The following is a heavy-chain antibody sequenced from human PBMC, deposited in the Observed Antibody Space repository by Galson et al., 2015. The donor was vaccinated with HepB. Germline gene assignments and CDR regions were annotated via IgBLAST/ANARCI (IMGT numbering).Heavy chain of an antibody. CDR1: GFTFDDYA. J-gene: IGHJ2*01. V-gene: IGHV3-9*01. CDR3: AKNGIAAAGHYWYFDL. CDR2: ISWNSGSI. Sequence: SLRLSCAASGFTFDDYAMHWVRQAPGKGLEWVSGISWNSGSIGYADSVKGRFTISRDNAKNSLYLQMDSLRAEDTALYYCAKNGIAAAGHYWYFDLWGRGTLVTVSS. D-gene: IGHD6-13*01.